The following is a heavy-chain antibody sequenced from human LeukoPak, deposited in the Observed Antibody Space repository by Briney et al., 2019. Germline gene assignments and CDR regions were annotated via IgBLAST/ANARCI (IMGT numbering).Heavy chain of an antibody. CDR1: GGSISSGGYY. CDR2: IYYSGST. Sequence: SQTQSLICTVSGGSISSGGYYWSWIRQHPGKGLEWIGYIYYSGSTYYNPSLKSRVTISVDTSKNQFSLKLSSVTAADTAVYYCARGYSYGLIYYFDYWGEGTLVTVSS. V-gene: IGHV4-31*03. D-gene: IGHD5-18*01. CDR3: ARGYSYGLIYYFDY. J-gene: IGHJ4*02.